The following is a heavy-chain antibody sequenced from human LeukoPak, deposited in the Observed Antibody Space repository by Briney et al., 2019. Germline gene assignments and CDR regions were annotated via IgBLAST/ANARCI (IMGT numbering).Heavy chain of an antibody. J-gene: IGHJ4*02. CDR2: ITWNTDTI. CDR3: ARDSNSSGYYYDFDY. V-gene: IGHV3-9*01. D-gene: IGHD3-22*01. CDR1: GFTFDDYA. Sequence: SGGSLRLSCAASGFTFDDYAMHWVRQGPGKGLEWISGITWNTDTIGYADSVMGRFTISRDNAKNSLYLQMNSLRAEDTAVYYCARDSNSSGYYYDFDYWGQGTLVTVSS.